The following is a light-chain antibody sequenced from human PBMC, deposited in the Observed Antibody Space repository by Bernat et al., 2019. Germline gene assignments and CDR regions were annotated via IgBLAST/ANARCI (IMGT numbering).Light chain of an antibody. CDR3: MQSLQTPYT. CDR2: LGS. CDR1: QSLTHSNGYKY. V-gene: IGKV2-28*01. J-gene: IGKJ2*01. Sequence: DIMMTQSPLSLPVTPGEPASISCKSSQSLTHSNGYKYLDWYVQRPGQSPQLLIYLGSNRASGVPDRSSGSGSGTRFTLIISRVEAEDVGIYYCMQSLQTPYTFGQGTKLEIK.